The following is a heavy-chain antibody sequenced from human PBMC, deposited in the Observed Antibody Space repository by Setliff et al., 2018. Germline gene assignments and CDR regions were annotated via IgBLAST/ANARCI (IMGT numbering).Heavy chain of an antibody. CDR1: GFTFSSYG. J-gene: IGHJ4*02. Sequence: PGESLTLSCAASGFTFSSYGMHWVRQAPGKGLEWVAFIRYDGSNKYYADSVKGRFTISRDNSKNTLYLQMNSLRAEDTAVYYCAKAPSVRGVIWAFDCWGQGTLVTVSS. CDR2: IRYDGSNK. D-gene: IGHD3-10*01. CDR3: AKAPSVRGVIWAFDC. V-gene: IGHV3-30*02.